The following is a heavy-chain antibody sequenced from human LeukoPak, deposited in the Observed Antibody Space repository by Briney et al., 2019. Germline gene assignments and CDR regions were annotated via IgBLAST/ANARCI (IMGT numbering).Heavy chain of an antibody. Sequence: SETLSLTCTVSGYSISSGFYWGWIRQPPGKGLEWIGSIYHSGSTYYNPSLKSRVTISVDTSKHQFSLKLSSVTAAHPAVDYCARDPSTRSGSNWFDPWGQGTLVTVSS. D-gene: IGHD3-22*01. V-gene: IGHV4-38-2*02. CDR3: ARDPSTRSGSNWFDP. J-gene: IGHJ5*02. CDR2: IYHSGST. CDR1: GYSISSGFY.